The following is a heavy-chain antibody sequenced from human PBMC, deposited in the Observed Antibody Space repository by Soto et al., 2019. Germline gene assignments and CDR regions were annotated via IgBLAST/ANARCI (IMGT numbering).Heavy chain of an antibody. D-gene: IGHD3-10*01. Sequence: ASVKVSCKASGDTFTTYDINWVRQATGLGLEWTGWINPNSGNIGYAQRFQGRVTMTRDTAIRTAYMEVSSLRSDDTAVYYCARGRASGSYYLLDYWGQGTLVTVSS. CDR2: INPNSGNI. CDR1: GDTFTTYD. J-gene: IGHJ4*02. V-gene: IGHV1-8*01. CDR3: ARGRASGSYYLLDY.